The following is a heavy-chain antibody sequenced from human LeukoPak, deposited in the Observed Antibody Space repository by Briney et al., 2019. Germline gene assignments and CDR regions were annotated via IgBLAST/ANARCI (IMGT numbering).Heavy chain of an antibody. D-gene: IGHD1-26*01. V-gene: IGHV1-46*01. CDR3: ARVESWEHSGSSQDAFDI. CDR2: INPSGGGT. CDR1: GYTFTDYY. J-gene: IGHJ3*02. Sequence: GASVKVSCKASGYTFTDYYMHWVRQAPGQGLEWMGIINPSGGGTSYAQKFQGRVTMTRDKSTSTVYMELSSLTSEDTAVYYCARVESWEHSGSSQDAFDIWGQGTMVTVSS.